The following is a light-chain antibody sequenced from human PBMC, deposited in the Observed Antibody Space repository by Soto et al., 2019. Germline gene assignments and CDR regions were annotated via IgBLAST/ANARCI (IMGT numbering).Light chain of an antibody. CDR2: DAS. V-gene: IGKV3-11*01. CDR3: QQRSNWLS. J-gene: IGKJ4*01. Sequence: EIVLTQSPATLSLSPGERATLSCRASQSVSSYLAWYQQKPGQAPRLLIYDASNRATVIPARFSGSGSGTDFTLTISSLEPEEFAVYYCQQRSNWLSFGGGTKVEIK. CDR1: QSVSSY.